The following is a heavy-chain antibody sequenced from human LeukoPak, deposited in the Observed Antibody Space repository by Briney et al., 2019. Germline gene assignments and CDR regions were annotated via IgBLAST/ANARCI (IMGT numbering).Heavy chain of an antibody. D-gene: IGHD3-10*01. J-gene: IGHJ4*02. Sequence: SETLSLTCTVSGGSISSYSWSWIRQPAGKGLEWIGRIYSSENTNYNPSLKSRLTMSGDTSKNQFSLKLSSVTAADTAVYYCARGFRGQFDYWGQGTLVTVSS. CDR1: GGSISSYS. CDR3: ARGFRGQFDY. CDR2: IYSSENT. V-gene: IGHV4-4*07.